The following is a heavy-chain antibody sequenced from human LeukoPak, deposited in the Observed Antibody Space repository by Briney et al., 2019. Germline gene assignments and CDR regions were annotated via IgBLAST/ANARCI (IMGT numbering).Heavy chain of an antibody. CDR3: ARLPGYCSSTSCYTGAY. D-gene: IGHD2-2*02. CDR1: GFTFSSYS. CDR2: ISSSSSYI. Sequence: GGSLRLSCAASGFTFSSYSMNWVRQAAGKGLEWVSSISSSSSYIYYADSVKGRFTISRDNAKNSLYLQMNSLRAEDTAVYYCARLPGYCSSTSCYTGAYWGQGTLVTVSS. V-gene: IGHV3-21*01. J-gene: IGHJ4*02.